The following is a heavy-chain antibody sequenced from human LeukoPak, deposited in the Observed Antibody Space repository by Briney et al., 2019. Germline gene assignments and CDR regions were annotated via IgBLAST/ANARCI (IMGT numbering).Heavy chain of an antibody. Sequence: PGGSLRLSCAASGFIFSSYAMSWVRQAPGKGLEWVSYISSSGSTIYYADSVKGRFTISRDNAKNSLYLQMNSLRAEDTAVYYCARSRRLGELSFFDYWGQGTLVTVSS. CDR1: GFIFSSYA. CDR3: ARSRRLGELSFFDY. J-gene: IGHJ4*02. V-gene: IGHV3-48*04. D-gene: IGHD3-16*02. CDR2: ISSSGSTI.